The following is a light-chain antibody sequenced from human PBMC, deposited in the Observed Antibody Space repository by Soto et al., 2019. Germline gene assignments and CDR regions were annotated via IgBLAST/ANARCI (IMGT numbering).Light chain of an antibody. Sequence: IVLTQSPGTLSLSPGERATLSCRASQSVNSRYLAWYQQKPGQAPRLLIYGASSRATDIPDRFSGSGSGTDFTLTISRLEPEDFAVYYCQHYGSSWTFGQGTKVDIK. CDR2: GAS. CDR3: QHYGSSWT. J-gene: IGKJ1*01. V-gene: IGKV3-20*01. CDR1: QSVNSRY.